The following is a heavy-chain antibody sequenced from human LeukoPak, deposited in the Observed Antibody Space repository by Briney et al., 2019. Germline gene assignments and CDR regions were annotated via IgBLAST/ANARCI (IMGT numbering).Heavy chain of an antibody. CDR1: GYTFTSYD. V-gene: IGHV1-8*01. J-gene: IGHJ4*02. CDR3: ARGLYYYDPTHFDY. CDR2: MNPNSGNT. D-gene: IGHD3-22*01. Sequence: ASVKVSCKASGYTFTSYDINWVRQATGQGLEWMGWMNPNSGNTGYAQKFQGRGTMTRNTSISTAYMELSSLRSEDTAVYYCARGLYYYDPTHFDYRGQGTLVTVSS.